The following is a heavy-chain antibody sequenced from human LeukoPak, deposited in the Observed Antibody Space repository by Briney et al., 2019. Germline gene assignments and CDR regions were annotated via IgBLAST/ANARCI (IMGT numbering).Heavy chain of an antibody. CDR2: INHSGST. V-gene: IGHV4-34*01. CDR3: ARHRSRYSYGTFDP. CDR1: GGSFSGDF. Sequence: SETLSLTCAVYGGSFSGDFWSWIRQSPGKGLEWIGEINHSGSTNCNPSLKSRVTISVDTSKNQFSLKLSSVTAADTAVYYCARHRSRYSYGTFDPWGQGTLVTISS. J-gene: IGHJ5*02. D-gene: IGHD5-18*01.